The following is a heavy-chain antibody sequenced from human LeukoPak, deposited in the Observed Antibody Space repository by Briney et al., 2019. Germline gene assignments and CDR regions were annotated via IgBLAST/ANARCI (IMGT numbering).Heavy chain of an antibody. V-gene: IGHV4-30-4*01. CDR2: IYYSGST. Sequence: SETLSLTCTVSGGSISSGDYYWSWIRQPPGKGLEWIGYIYYSGSTYYNPPLKSRVTISVDTSKNQFSLKLSSVTAADTAVYYCARVRDGDYSYYFDYWGQGTLVTVSS. CDR1: GGSISSGDYY. J-gene: IGHJ4*02. CDR3: ARVRDGDYSYYFDY. D-gene: IGHD4-17*01.